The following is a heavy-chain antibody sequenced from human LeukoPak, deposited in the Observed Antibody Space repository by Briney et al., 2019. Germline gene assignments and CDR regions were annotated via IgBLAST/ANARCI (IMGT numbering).Heavy chain of an antibody. CDR1: GGSISNYY. V-gene: IGHV4-4*07. D-gene: IGHD1-7*01. CDR3: ARAPITGTLFDY. J-gene: IGHJ4*02. Sequence: SETLSLTCTVSGGSISNYYWSWIRQPAGKGLEWIGRIYTSESTDYNPSLKSRVTISVDTSKNQFSLKLSSVTAADTAVYYCARAPITGTLFDYWGQGTLVTVSS. CDR2: IYTSEST.